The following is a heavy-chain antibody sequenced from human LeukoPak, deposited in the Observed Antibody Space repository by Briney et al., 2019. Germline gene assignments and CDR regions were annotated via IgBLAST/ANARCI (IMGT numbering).Heavy chain of an antibody. CDR3: ARVGSIAAAGTPDY. CDR1: GFIFSDYY. Sequence: GGSLRLSCAASGFIFSDYYMTWIRQAPGKGLEWLSYISSSGSDTNYADSVKGRFTTSRDNAKNSLYLQMNSLRAGDTAVYYCARVGSIAAAGTPDYWGQGTLVTVSS. CDR2: ISSSGSDT. V-gene: IGHV3-11*06. D-gene: IGHD6-13*01. J-gene: IGHJ4*02.